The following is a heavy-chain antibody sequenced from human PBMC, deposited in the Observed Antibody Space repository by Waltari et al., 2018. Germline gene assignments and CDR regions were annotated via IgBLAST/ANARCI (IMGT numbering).Heavy chain of an antibody. Sequence: VQLQESGPGLVKPSEPLSLTCPVPGGSISSYYWSWNRQPPGKELEWTGYIYYSGSTNYNPSLKSRVTISVDTSKSQFSLKLSSVTAADTAVYYCARAKWGVYDYWGQGTLVTVSS. D-gene: IGHD3-10*01. CDR3: ARAKWGVYDY. CDR1: GGSISSYY. CDR2: IYYSGST. J-gene: IGHJ4*02. V-gene: IGHV4-59*01.